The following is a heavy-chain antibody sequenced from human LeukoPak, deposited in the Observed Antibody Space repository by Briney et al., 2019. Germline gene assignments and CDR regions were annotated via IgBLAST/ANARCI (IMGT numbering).Heavy chain of an antibody. CDR3: ARDLSEMATRVGFDY. Sequence: GASVKVSCKASGYTFTGYYMHWVRQAPGQGLEWMGRIIPIFGIANYAQKFQGRVTITADKSTSTAYMELSSLRSEDTAVYYCARDLSEMATRVGFDYWGQGTLVTVSS. J-gene: IGHJ4*02. CDR1: GYTFTGYY. CDR2: IIPIFGIA. V-gene: IGHV1-69*04. D-gene: IGHD5-24*01.